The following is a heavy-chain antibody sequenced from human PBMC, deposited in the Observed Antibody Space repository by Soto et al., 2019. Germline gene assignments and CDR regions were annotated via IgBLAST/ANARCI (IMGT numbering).Heavy chain of an antibody. CDR2: IYSGGST. J-gene: IGHJ5*02. CDR3: AREGGEAAGRSFDP. D-gene: IGHD6-13*01. Sequence: GGSLRLSCAASGFTVSSNYMSWVRQAPGKGLEWVSVIYSGGSTYYADSVKGRFTISRDNSKNTLYLQMNSLRAEDTAVYYCAREGGEAAGRSFDPWGQGTLVTVSS. V-gene: IGHV3-66*01. CDR1: GFTVSSNY.